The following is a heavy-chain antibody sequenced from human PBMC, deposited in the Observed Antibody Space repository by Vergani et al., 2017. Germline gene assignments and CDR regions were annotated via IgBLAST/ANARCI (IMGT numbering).Heavy chain of an antibody. D-gene: IGHD3-10*01. J-gene: IGHJ2*01. Sequence: QLQLQESGPGLVKPSETLSLICTVSGGSINPSSSFWGWIRQSPGKGLEWIGSINYVGRTYYIPSLQSRAPVFVDTSKNQFYLNLTPVTSADTAVYYCARGRGDSWDFDLWGRGATVTVSS. CDR1: GGSINPSSSF. CDR2: INYVGRT. CDR3: ARGRGDSWDFDL. V-gene: IGHV4-39*01.